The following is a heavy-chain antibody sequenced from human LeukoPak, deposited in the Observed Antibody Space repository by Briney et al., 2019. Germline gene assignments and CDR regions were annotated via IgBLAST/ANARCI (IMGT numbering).Heavy chain of an antibody. CDR1: GFTFSSYS. CDR2: ISSSSSYI. CDR3: ARDFYGSGSYHFDY. D-gene: IGHD3-10*01. J-gene: IGHJ4*02. V-gene: IGHV3-21*01. Sequence: GGSLRLSCAASGFTFSSYSMNWVRRAPGKGLDWVSSISSSSSYIYYADSVKGRFTISRDNAKNLLYLQMNSLRAEDTAVYYCARDFYGSGSYHFDYWGQGTLVTVSS.